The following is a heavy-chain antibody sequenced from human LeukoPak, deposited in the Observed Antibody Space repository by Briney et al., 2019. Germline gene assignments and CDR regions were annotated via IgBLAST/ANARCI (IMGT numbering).Heavy chain of an antibody. CDR2: ISSSSSYI. J-gene: IGHJ6*03. V-gene: IGHV3-21*01. D-gene: IGHD3-22*01. Sequence: PGGSLRLSCAASGFTFSSYSMNWVRQAPGKGLEWVSSISSSSSYIYYADSVKGRFTISRDNAKNSLYLQMNSLRAEDTAVYYCAIMPVYDRYYYDSSRYYMDVWGKGTTVTVPS. CDR1: GFTFSSYS. CDR3: AIMPVYDRYYYDSSRYYMDV.